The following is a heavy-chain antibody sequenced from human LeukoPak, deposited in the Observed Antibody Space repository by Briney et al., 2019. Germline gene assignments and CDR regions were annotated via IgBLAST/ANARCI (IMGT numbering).Heavy chain of an antibody. V-gene: IGHV1-18*01. CDR3: ARDKRAYEDDSSGYSYYFDY. CDR1: GYTFTSYG. CDR2: ISAYNGNT. Sequence: VASVKVSCKASGYTFTSYGISWVRQAPGQGLEWMGWISAYNGNTNYAQKLQGRVTMTTDTSTSTAYMELRSLRSDDTAVYYCARDKRAYEDDSSGYSYYFDYWGQGTLVTVSS. D-gene: IGHD3-22*01. J-gene: IGHJ4*02.